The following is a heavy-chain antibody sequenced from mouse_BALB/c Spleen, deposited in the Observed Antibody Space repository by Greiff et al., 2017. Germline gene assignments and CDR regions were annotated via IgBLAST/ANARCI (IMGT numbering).Heavy chain of an antibody. CDR2: ISSGGSYT. CDR1: GFTFSSYT. V-gene: IGHV5-6-4*01. J-gene: IGHJ1*01. CDR3: TRGGKGGYFDV. Sequence: EVQVVESGGGLVKPGGSLKLSCAASGFTFSSYTMSWVRQTPEKRLEWVATISSGGSYTYYPDSVKGRFTISRDNAKNTLYLQMSSLKSEDTAMYYGTRGGKGGYFDVWGAGTTVTVSS.